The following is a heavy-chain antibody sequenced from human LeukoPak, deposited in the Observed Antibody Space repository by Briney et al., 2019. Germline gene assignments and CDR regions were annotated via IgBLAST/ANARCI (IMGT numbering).Heavy chain of an antibody. CDR3: ARYSYAYFDY. CDR1: GGSISSGGYY. CDR2: IYHSGST. D-gene: IGHD5-18*01. V-gene: IGHV4-61*08. Sequence: PSETLSLTCTVSGGSISSGGYYWSWIRQPPGKGLEWIGYIYHSGSTNYNPSLKSRVTISVDTSKNQFSLKLSSVTAADTAVYFCARYSYAYFDYWGQGTLVTVSS. J-gene: IGHJ4*02.